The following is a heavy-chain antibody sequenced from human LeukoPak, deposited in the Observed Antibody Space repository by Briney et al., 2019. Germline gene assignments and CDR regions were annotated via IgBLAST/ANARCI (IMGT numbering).Heavy chain of an antibody. D-gene: IGHD1-26*01. V-gene: IGHV3-21*01. CDR3: ARHPRRGSYSPFDI. Sequence: SGGSLRLSCAASGLTFSSYSMNWVRQAPGKGLEWVSSISSSSSYIYYADSVKGRFTISRDNAKNSLYLQMNSLRAEDTAVYYCARHPRRGSYSPFDIWGQGTMVTVSS. CDR2: ISSSSSYI. J-gene: IGHJ3*02. CDR1: GLTFSSYS.